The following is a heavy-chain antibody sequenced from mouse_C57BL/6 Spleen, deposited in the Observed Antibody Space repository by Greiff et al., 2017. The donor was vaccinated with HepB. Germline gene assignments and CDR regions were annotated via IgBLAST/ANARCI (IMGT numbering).Heavy chain of an antibody. CDR1: GYTFTSYW. CDR2: IYPGSGST. V-gene: IGHV1-55*01. Sequence: VQLQQPGAELVKPGASVKMSCKASGYTFTSYWITWVKQRPGQGLEWIGDIYPGSGSTNYNEKFKSKATLTVDTSSSTAYMQLSSLTSEDSAVYYCARGGNYRYYAMDYWGQGTSVTVSS. D-gene: IGHD2-1*01. J-gene: IGHJ4*01. CDR3: ARGGNYRYYAMDY.